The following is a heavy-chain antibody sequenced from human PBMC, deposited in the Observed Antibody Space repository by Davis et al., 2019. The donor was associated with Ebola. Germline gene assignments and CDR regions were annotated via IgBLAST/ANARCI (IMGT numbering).Heavy chain of an antibody. CDR2: IKQDGSEK. D-gene: IGHD3-16*01. CDR3: ARDADKRIMITFGGVDY. CDR1: GFTFSSYW. V-gene: IGHV3-7*01. J-gene: IGHJ4*02. Sequence: GGSLRLSCAASGFTFSSYWMNWVRQAPGKGLEWVANIKQDGSEKYYVDSVEGRFTISRDNAKNSLYLQMNSLRAEDTAVYYCARDADKRIMITFGGVDYWGQGTLVTVSS.